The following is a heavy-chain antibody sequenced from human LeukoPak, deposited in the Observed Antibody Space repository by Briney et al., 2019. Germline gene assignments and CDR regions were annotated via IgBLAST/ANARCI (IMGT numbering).Heavy chain of an antibody. V-gene: IGHV4-59*12. CDR3: ARGSIDDYVWGSYRSWIGNPFDY. J-gene: IGHJ4*02. CDR1: GGSISSYY. CDR2: IYYSGST. Sequence: PSETLSLTCTVSGGSISSYYWSWIRQPPGKGLEWIGYIYYSGSTNYNPSLKSRVTISVDTSKNQFSLKLSSVTAADTAVYYCARGSIDDYVWGSYRSWIGNPFDYWGQGILVTVSS. D-gene: IGHD3-16*02.